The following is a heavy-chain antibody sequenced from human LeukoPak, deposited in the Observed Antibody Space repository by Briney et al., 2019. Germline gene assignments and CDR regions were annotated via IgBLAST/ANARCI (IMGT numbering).Heavy chain of an antibody. CDR2: IYKDGSNT. V-gene: IGHV3-74*01. J-gene: IGHJ3*02. CDR3: ARGLSPPEAFDI. Sequence: SGGSLRLSCAASGFTFSNHWMHWVRQAPGKGLVWVSRIYKDGSNTIFADSVKGRFTSSRDNAKNTLYLQMNSLRAEDTAVYYCARGLSPPEAFDIWGQGTMVTVSS. CDR1: GFTFSNHW. D-gene: IGHD5/OR15-5a*01.